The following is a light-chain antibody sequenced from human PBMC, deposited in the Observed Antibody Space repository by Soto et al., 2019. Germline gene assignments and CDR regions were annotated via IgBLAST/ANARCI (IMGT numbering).Light chain of an antibody. CDR2: EVA. Sequence: QSALTQTASVSGSPGQSITMSCTGTSSDVGGYNFVSWYQQHPGKAPKLIVHEVANRLSGVSGRFSGSKSGNTASLTVSGLQAEDEADYYCSSFAGTNSFVFGTGTKVTVL. CDR3: SSFAGTNSFV. J-gene: IGLJ1*01. V-gene: IGLV2-8*01. CDR1: SSDVGGYNF.